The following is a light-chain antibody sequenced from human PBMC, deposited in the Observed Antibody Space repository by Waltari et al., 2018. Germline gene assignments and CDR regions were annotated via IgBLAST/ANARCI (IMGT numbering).Light chain of an antibody. J-gene: IGKJ2*01. CDR3: QHYGTSYT. Sequence: EIVLTQSPGTLSLSPGEGVPLSCRASQSVRGTYLAWYQQKPGQAPRLLIYGASNRATGTPHRFSGSGSGTFFTLTITGLEPEDCAVYYCQHYGTSYTFGQGTKLEI. CDR1: QSVRGTY. CDR2: GAS. V-gene: IGKV3-20*01.